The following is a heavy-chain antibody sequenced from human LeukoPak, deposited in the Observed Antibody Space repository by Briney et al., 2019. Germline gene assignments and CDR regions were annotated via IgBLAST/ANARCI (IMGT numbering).Heavy chain of an antibody. CDR1: GYTLTSYA. CDR3: AREDYYGSGSYQFDY. J-gene: IGHJ4*02. D-gene: IGHD3-10*01. V-gene: IGHV1-18*01. CDR2: VSAYNHNT. Sequence: ASVKVSCKAFGYTLTSYAITWVRQAPGQGLEWMGWVSAYNHNTNYAQKFQGRVTMTTDTSTSTVYLELRSLRSEDTAVYYCAREDYYGSGSYQFDYWGQGTLVTVSS.